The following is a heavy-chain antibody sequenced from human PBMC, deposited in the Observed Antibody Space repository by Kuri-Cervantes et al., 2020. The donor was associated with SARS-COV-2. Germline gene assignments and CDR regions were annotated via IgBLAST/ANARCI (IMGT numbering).Heavy chain of an antibody. Sequence: ASVKVSCKASGYTATDYGISWVRQAPGQGLEWMGWIGGYNGNTNYAQKFKSRVTMTTDTSTSTVYMELRSLISDDTAVYYCAIYGSGSTFSWGQGTMVTVSS. CDR1: GYTATDYG. CDR2: IGGYNGNT. J-gene: IGHJ3*01. V-gene: IGHV1-18*01. D-gene: IGHD3-10*01. CDR3: AIYGSGSTFS.